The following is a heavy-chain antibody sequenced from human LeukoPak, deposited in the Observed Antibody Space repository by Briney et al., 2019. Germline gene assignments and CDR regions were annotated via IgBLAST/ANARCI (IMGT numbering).Heavy chain of an antibody. CDR2: ISWNSGSI. J-gene: IGHJ4*02. V-gene: IGHV3-9*01. CDR3: AKEGSGYSSGCPDY. D-gene: IGHD6-19*01. Sequence: GRSLRLSCAASGFTFDDYAMHWVRQAPGKGLEWVSGISWNSGSIDYADSVKGRFTISRDNAKNSLYLQMNSLRAEDTAVYYCAKEGSGYSSGCPDYWGQGTLVTVSS. CDR1: GFTFDDYA.